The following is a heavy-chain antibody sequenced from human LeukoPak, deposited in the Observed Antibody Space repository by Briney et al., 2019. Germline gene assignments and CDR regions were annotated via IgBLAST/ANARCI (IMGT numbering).Heavy chain of an antibody. CDR1: GFTFSSFG. V-gene: IGHV3-30*02. D-gene: IGHD3-16*01. CDR3: TEDWSNSWGSYFDY. J-gene: IGHJ4*02. Sequence: GGSLRLSCAASGFTFSSFGMHWVRQAPGKGLEWVAFIRNDGSIKYYADSVQGRFTISRDNSKNTLYLQMNSLRPEDTAVYYCTEDWSNSWGSYFDYWGQGTLVTVSS. CDR2: IRNDGSIK.